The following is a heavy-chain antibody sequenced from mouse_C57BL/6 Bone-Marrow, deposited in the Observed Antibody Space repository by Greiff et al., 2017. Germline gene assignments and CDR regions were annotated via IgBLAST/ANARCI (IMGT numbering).Heavy chain of an antibody. CDR1: GYTFTSYG. J-gene: IGHJ2*01. Sequence: VKLQESGAELARPGASVKLSCKASGYTFTSYGISWVKQRTGQGLEWIGEIYPRSGNTYYNEKFKGKATLTADKSSSTAYMELRSLTSEDSAVXFCARSGRWPPGGYWGQGTTLTVSS. CDR3: ARSGRWPPGGY. CDR2: IYPRSGNT. D-gene: IGHD2-3*01. V-gene: IGHV1-81*01.